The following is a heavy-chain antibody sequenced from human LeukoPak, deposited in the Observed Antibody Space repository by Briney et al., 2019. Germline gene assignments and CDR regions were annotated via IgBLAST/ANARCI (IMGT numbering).Heavy chain of an antibody. CDR3: AKDERHYYDSSGDAFDI. CDR2: ISGSGGST. D-gene: IGHD3-22*01. V-gene: IGHV3-23*01. Sequence: GGSLRLSCAASGFTFSSYAMSWVRQAPGKGLEWVSAISGSGGSTYYADSVKGRFTISRDNSKNTLYLQMNSLRAEDTAVYYCAKDERHYYDSSGDAFDIWGQGTMVTVSS. CDR1: GFTFSSYA. J-gene: IGHJ3*02.